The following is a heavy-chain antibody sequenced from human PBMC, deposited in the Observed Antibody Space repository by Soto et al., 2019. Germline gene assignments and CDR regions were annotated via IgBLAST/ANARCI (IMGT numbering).Heavy chain of an antibody. CDR2: IRSKANSYAT. CDR1: GFTFSGSA. V-gene: IGHV3-73*01. J-gene: IGHJ5*02. CDR3: TRHRSGYDLKTNWFDP. Sequence: GGSLRLSCAASGFTFSGSAMHWVRQASGKGLEWVGRIRSKANSYATAYAASVKGRFTISRDDSKNTAYLQMNSLKTEDTAVYYCTRHRSGYDLKTNWFDPWGQGTLVTVSS. D-gene: IGHD5-12*01.